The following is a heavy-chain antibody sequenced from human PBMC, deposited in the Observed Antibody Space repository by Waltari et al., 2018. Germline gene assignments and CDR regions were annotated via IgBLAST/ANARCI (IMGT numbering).Heavy chain of an antibody. CDR1: GFMFSAYE. CDR3: ARMMPKYTSGWALDY. V-gene: IGHV3-48*03. J-gene: IGHJ4*02. Sequence: EVYLVESGGGLEQPGGSLRLSCSASGFMFSAYEMNWVRQAAGKGRECIANIRCSGNREYYADSVKGRFTISRDNARDLVFLQMYNLRAEDTALYYCARMMPKYTSGWALDYWGQGTLVTVAS. CDR2: IRCSGNRE. D-gene: IGHD6-19*01.